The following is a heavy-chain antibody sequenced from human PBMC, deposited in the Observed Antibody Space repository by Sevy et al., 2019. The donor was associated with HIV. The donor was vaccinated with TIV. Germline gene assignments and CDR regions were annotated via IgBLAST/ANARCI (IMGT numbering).Heavy chain of an antibody. CDR3: ASVILSVPGIPLPFDS. CDR2: IIPIFGLV. CDR1: GGTFRSCA. V-gene: IGHV1-69*13. D-gene: IGHD6-13*01. Sequence: ASVKVSCKAAGGTFRSCAFGWVRQAPGQGLEWMGGIIPIFGLVNNAARFQGRVSITADESTSTVYMELSSLISEDTALSYCASVILSVPGIPLPFDSWGQGTLVTVSS. J-gene: IGHJ4*02.